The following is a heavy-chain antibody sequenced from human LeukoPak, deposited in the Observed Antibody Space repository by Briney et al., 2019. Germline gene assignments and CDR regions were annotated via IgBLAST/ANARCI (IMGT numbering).Heavy chain of an antibody. V-gene: IGHV3-23*01. CDR3: AKEDSSGLVTLGTFQR. J-gene: IGHJ1*01. D-gene: IGHD6-19*01. CDR2: TSGSGDRK. Sequence: GGSLRLSGAASGLTFSRYAMTWVRQAPGKGLEWVSSTSGSGDRKYYADSVKGRFTISRDNSKNTLYLQMNSLRAEDTAVYYCAKEDSSGLVTLGTFQRWGQGTLVTVSS. CDR1: GLTFSRYA.